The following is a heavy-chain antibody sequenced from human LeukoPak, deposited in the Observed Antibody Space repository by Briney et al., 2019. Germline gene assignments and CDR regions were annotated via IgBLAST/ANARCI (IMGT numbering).Heavy chain of an antibody. CDR2: IYYSGST. V-gene: IGHV4-30-4*08. Sequence: PSETLSLTCTVSGGSISSGDYYWSWIRQPPGKGLEWIGYIYYSGSTYYNPSLKSRVTISVDTSENQFSLKLSSVTAADTAVYYCARGGHLDDFWSGYYFYWGQGTLVTVSS. CDR3: ARGGHLDDFWSGYYFY. J-gene: IGHJ4*02. CDR1: GGSISSGDYY. D-gene: IGHD3-3*01.